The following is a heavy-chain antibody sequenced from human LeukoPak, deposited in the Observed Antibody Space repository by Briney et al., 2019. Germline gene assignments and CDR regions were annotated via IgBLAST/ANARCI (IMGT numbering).Heavy chain of an antibody. J-gene: IGHJ3*02. CDR3: ARGGGRTGYAFDI. D-gene: IGHD3/OR15-3a*01. V-gene: IGHV3-7*01. Sequence: PRGSRRLSCAASGFTFSTYWMTWVRQAPGQGLEWVASIKHDGSEKYFVDSVKGRFTISRDNAENSLSLQMNSLRAEDTAVYYCARGGGRTGYAFDIWGQGTMVTVSS. CDR1: GFTFSTYW. CDR2: IKHDGSEK.